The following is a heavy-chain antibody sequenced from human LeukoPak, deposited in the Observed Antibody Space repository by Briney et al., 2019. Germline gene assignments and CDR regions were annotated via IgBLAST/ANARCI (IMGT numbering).Heavy chain of an antibody. CDR2: IWSDGSNR. Sequence: PGGSLRLSCAASGFTFSNYDIHWVRQAPGKGLEWVAFIWSDGSNRYYADSVKGRFTISRDNAKNSLYLQMNSLRVEDTAVYYCARGGGSSGWYYWGQGTLVTVSS. CDR3: ARGGGSSGWYY. V-gene: IGHV3-33*03. CDR1: GFTFSNYD. J-gene: IGHJ4*02. D-gene: IGHD6-19*01.